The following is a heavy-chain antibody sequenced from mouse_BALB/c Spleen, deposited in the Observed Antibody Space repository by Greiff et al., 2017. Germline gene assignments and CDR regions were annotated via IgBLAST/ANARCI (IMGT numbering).Heavy chain of an antibody. J-gene: IGHJ2*01. CDR2: ISDGGSYT. Sequence: EVKLVESGGGLVKPGGSLKLSCAASGFTFSDYYMYWVRQTPEKRLEWVATISDGGSYTYYPDSVKGRFTISRDNAKNNLYLQMSSLKSEDTAMYYCAREAGLYFDYWGQGTTLTGSS. D-gene: IGHD3-1*01. CDR3: AREAGLYFDY. CDR1: GFTFSDYY. V-gene: IGHV5-4*02.